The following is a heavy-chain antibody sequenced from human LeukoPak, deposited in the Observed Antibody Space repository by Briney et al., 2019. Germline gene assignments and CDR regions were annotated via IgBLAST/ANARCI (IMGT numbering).Heavy chain of an antibody. CDR1: GGSISSYY. D-gene: IGHD1-26*01. CDR3: ARHSRTYYDFDY. V-gene: IGHV4-59*08. J-gene: IGHJ4*02. CDR2: IHSSGST. Sequence: SETLSLTCTVSGGSISSYYWSWIRQSPGKGLDWIAYIHSSGSTKYNPSLQSRVFISVDTSKNHFSLRLNSVTAADTAVYYCARHSRTYYDFDYWGQGTLVTVSS.